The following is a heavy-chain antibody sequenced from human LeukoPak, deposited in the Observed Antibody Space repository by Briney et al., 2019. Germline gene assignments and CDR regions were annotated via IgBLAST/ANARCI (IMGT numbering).Heavy chain of an antibody. CDR3: ARGGYYDFWSGYSSNWFDP. D-gene: IGHD3-3*01. V-gene: IGHV1-8*03. CDR2: MNPNSGNT. J-gene: IGHJ5*02. CDR1: GYTFTSYD. Sequence: GASVKVSCKASGYTFTSYDTNWVRQATGQGLEWMGWMNPNSGNTGYAQKFQGRVTITRNTSISTAYMELSSLRSEDTAVYYCARGGYYDFWSGYSSNWFDPWGQGTLVTVSS.